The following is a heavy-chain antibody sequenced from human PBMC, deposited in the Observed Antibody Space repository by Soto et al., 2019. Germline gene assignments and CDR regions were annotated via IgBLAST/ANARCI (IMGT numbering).Heavy chain of an antibody. V-gene: IGHV3-30*18. CDR2: TSYDGSNK. Sequence: QVQLVESGGGVVQPGRSLTLSCAASGFIFSNDGMHWVRQAPGKGLEWGAVTSYDGSNKYYADSVKGRFTISRDNSKNTVSLQMNSLRPEDTAVYYCAKARTYYDFWSGYFDYWGQGTLVTVSS. J-gene: IGHJ4*02. D-gene: IGHD3-3*01. CDR1: GFIFSNDG. CDR3: AKARTYYDFWSGYFDY.